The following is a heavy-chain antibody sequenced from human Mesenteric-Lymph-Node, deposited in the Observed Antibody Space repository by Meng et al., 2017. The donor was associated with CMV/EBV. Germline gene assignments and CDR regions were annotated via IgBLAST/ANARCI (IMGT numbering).Heavy chain of an antibody. Sequence: ASVKVSCKASGYTFIDNLIHWVRQAPGQGLEWMGWIDPRTGTTFYTQKFQGRATMTTDTSTSAGYMELSRLTSDDTAVYYCARDIYCSSTSCYTLDAFDIWGQGTMVTVSS. D-gene: IGHD2-2*02. CDR1: GYTFIDNL. V-gene: IGHV1-2*02. J-gene: IGHJ3*02. CDR3: ARDIYCSSTSCYTLDAFDI. CDR2: IDPRTGTT.